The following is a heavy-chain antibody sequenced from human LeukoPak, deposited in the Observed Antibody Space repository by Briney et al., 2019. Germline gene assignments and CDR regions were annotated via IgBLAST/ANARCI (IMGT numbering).Heavy chain of an antibody. CDR1: GYSISSGYY. V-gene: IGHV4-38-2*01. J-gene: IGHJ4*02. CDR3: ARVANRVPLEY. Sequence: SETLSLTCAVFGYSISSGYYWGWIRQPPGKGLEWIGNIYHSGSTYYNPTPQSRVTISVDTSKNQLSLKLSAVTAADTAVYFCARVANRVPLEYWGQGKLVTVSS. CDR2: IYHSGST. D-gene: IGHD3-10*01.